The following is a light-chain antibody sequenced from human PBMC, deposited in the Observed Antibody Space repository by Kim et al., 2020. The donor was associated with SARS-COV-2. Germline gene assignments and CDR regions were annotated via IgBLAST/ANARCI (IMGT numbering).Light chain of an antibody. CDR3: QHIIRLPES. J-gene: IGKJ2*01. CDR2: QAS. CDR1: PTIMTW. Sequence: SASVGDRGTNTCRASPTIMTWLALYQQKPRKTPKHLLQQASSLRSGGPSKFSGNGSGTKFTLTIDNLQAGGFATYYWQHIIRLPESFGRGTKLEI. V-gene: IGKV1-5*03.